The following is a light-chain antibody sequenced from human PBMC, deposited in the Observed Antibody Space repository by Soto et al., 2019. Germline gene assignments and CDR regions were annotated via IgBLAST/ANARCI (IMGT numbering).Light chain of an antibody. J-gene: IGKJ2*01. Sequence: EIELTQSPGTLSLSPGERATLSCRASQSVSSSYLAWYQQKPGQAPRLLIYGASSRATGIPDRFSGSGSGTDFTLTISRLEPEDFAVYYCQQYGSSPFGQGTKLEIK. CDR3: QQYGSSP. V-gene: IGKV3-20*01. CDR1: QSVSSSY. CDR2: GAS.